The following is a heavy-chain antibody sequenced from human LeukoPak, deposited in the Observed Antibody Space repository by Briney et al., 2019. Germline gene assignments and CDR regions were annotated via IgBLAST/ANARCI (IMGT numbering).Heavy chain of an antibody. Sequence: PGGSLRLSCAASGFTFDDYAMHWVRQAPGKGLEWVSGISWNSGSIGYADSVKGRFTISRDNAKNSLYLQMNSLRAEDTALYYCARSGSYRAFDIWGQGTMVTVSS. CDR3: ARSGSYRAFDI. J-gene: IGHJ3*02. D-gene: IGHD1-26*01. CDR1: GFTFDDYA. V-gene: IGHV3-9*01. CDR2: ISWNSGSI.